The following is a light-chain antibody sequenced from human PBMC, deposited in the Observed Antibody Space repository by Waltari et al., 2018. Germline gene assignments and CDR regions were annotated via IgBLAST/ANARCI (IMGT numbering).Light chain of an antibody. Sequence: EMVLRKSPATLAVCAGERASLTFRASRSVSSYLAWYQQKPGQAPRLLIYDASNRATGIPARFSGSWSGTDFTLTISSLEPEDFAVYYCQQRSNWPPTFGQGTKVEIK. J-gene: IGKJ1*01. CDR2: DAS. CDR3: QQRSNWPPT. CDR1: RSVSSY. V-gene: IGKV3-11*01.